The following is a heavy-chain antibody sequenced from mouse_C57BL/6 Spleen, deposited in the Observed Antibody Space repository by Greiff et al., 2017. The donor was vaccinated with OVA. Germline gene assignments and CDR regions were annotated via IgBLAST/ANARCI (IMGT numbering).Heavy chain of an antibody. CDR3: TNYDPYYYAMDY. CDR2: IDPETGGT. Sequence: VKLQESGAELVRPGASVTLSCKASGYKFTDYEMHWVKQTPVHGLEWIGAIDPETGGTAYNQKFKGKAILTADKSSSTAYMELRSLTSEDSAVYYCTNYDPYYYAMDYWGQGTSVTVSS. J-gene: IGHJ4*01. CDR1: GYKFTDYE. V-gene: IGHV1-15*01. D-gene: IGHD2-4*01.